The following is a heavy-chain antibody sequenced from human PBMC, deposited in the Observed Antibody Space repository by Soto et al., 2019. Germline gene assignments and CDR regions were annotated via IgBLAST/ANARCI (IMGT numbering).Heavy chain of an antibody. D-gene: IGHD3-22*01. CDR3: ARAFSSHYNSAVYYSNGFYYFDY. Sequence: ASVKVSCKASGYSFTTYPMHWVRQAPGQGLEWMGWINAANGNTESSQNFQGRATIKRDTSANTAYMELSSLTSEDTAVYYCARAFSSHYNSAVYYSNGFYYFDYWGQGTLVTVSS. V-gene: IGHV1-3*01. J-gene: IGHJ4*02. CDR1: GYSFTTYP. CDR2: INAANGNT.